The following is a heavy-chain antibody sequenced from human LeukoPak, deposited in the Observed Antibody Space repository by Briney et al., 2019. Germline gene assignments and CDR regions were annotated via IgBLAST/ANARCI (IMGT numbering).Heavy chain of an antibody. V-gene: IGHV1-46*01. CDR2: INPSGGST. Sequence: ASVKVSCKASGYTSTGYYMHWVRQAPGQGIEWMGIINPSGGSTSYAQKFQSRLTMTRDTSTSTVYVELGSLRSEDTAVYYCSRDLYMTAVTTGYFDYWGQGTLVTVSS. CDR3: SRDLYMTAVTTGYFDY. D-gene: IGHD4-17*01. CDR1: GYTSTGYY. J-gene: IGHJ4*02.